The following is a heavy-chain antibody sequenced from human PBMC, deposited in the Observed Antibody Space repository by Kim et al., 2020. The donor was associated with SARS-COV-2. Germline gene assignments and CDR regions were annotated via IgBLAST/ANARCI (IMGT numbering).Heavy chain of an antibody. J-gene: IGHJ4*02. CDR1: GYSFTALS. V-gene: IGHV1-24*01. Sequence: ASVKVSCKVSGYSFTALSMHWVRQAPGKGLEWMGGFDPEDGETTYAQRFQGRVTMTPDTSTNSFYMELSSLRSDDTAVYYCAALGGIHYYDSSAYLYSFHFWGQGSLVTVSS. CDR2: FDPEDGET. D-gene: IGHD3-22*01. CDR3: AALGGIHYYDSSAYLYSFHF.